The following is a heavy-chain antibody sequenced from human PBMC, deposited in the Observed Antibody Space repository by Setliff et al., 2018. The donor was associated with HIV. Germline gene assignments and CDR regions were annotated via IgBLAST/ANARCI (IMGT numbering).Heavy chain of an antibody. J-gene: IGHJ5*02. V-gene: IGHV1-46*01. CDR3: ARARLLGGFLS. Sequence: GASVKVSCKASGYAFTSQFMHWVRQAPGQGLEWMGIISPSGDRTTYAQRFRGRVTMTSDTSTGTVYMELSSLRSEDTAVYYCARARLLGGFLSWGRGALVTVSS. D-gene: IGHD7-27*01. CDR1: GYAFTSQF. CDR2: ISPSGDRT.